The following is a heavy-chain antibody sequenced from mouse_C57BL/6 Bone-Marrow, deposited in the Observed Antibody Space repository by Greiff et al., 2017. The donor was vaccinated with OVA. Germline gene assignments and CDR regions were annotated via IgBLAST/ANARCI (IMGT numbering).Heavy chain of an antibody. D-gene: IGHD2-2*01. CDR1: GFNFKDDY. CDR3: APQWLRRSYRWFDV. Sequence: EVQLQQPGAELVRPGASVKLSCTASGFNFKDDYMHWVKQRPDQGLEWIGWIDPDNGDTEYASKFQGKATITADTSSNTAYLQLCIQTSEVTAVYYGAPQWLRRSYRWFDVWGKGTTVTVSS. J-gene: IGHJ1*03. V-gene: IGHV14-4*01. CDR2: IDPDNGDT.